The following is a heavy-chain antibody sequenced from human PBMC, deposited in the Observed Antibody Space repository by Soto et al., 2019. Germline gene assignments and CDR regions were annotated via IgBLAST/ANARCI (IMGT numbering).Heavy chain of an antibody. D-gene: IGHD3-3*01. CDR3: ARAHLYDFWSGYYKAPFDY. V-gene: IGHV1-69*06. CDR1: GGTFSSYA. J-gene: IGHJ4*02. Sequence: SVKVSCKASGGTFSSYAISWVRQAPGQGLEWMGGIIPIFGTANYAQKFQGRVTITADKSTSTAYMELSSLRSEDTAVYYCARAHLYDFWSGYYKAPFDYWGQGTLVTVSS. CDR2: IIPIFGTA.